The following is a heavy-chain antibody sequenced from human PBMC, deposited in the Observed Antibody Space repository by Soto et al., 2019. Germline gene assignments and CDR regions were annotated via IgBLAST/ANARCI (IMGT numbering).Heavy chain of an antibody. J-gene: IGHJ4*02. CDR1: GFTFSSYA. CDR2: ISGSGGST. CDR3: YSSSLYYFVY. Sequence: EVQLLESGGGLVQPGGSLRLSCAASGFTFSSYAMSWVSQAPGKGLEWVSAISGSGGSTYYADSVKGRFTISRDNSKNTLYLQMNSLRAEDTAVYYCYSSSLYYFVYWGQGTLVTVSS. V-gene: IGHV3-23*01. D-gene: IGHD6-13*01.